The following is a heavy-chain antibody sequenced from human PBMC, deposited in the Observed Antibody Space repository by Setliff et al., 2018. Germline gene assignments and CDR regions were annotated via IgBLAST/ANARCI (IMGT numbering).Heavy chain of an antibody. CDR2: SSHSGST. CDR3: ARAVPRGATPDYWYFDL. Sequence: SETLSLTCSVYGESFSNNYWSWIRQPPGKGLEWIGESSHSGSTSYSPSLKSRLTMSVDTSKNQFSLQLTSVTAADTAVYYCARAVPRGATPDYWYFDLWGRGTLVTVS. CDR1: GESFSNNY. J-gene: IGHJ2*01. D-gene: IGHD2-2*01. V-gene: IGHV4-34*01.